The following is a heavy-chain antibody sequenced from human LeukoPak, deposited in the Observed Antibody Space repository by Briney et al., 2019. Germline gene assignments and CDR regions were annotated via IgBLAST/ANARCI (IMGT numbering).Heavy chain of an antibody. J-gene: IGHJ4*02. V-gene: IGHV1-2*02. CDR1: GYTFTGYY. Sequence: ASVKVSCKASGYTFTGYYMHWVRQAPGQGLEWMGWINPNSGGTNYAQKFQGRVTMTRDTSISTAYMELSRLRSDDTAVYYCARAPGSYSSRSFFDYWGQGTLVTVSS. D-gene: IGHD6-13*01. CDR2: INPNSGGT. CDR3: ARAPGSYSSRSFFDY.